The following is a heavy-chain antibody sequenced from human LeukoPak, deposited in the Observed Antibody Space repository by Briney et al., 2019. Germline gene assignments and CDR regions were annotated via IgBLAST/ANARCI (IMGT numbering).Heavy chain of an antibody. Sequence: GGSLRLSCAASVFSFLTSPMSGVRQPPGKGLEWVSAMNNGPGSTFYRDSVRGRFTISRDDSKRTLYLQMNSLRDEDTDTYYCPKTHYLLLEVWVQGTTVTV. J-gene: IGHJ6*02. CDR2: MNNGPGST. D-gene: IGHD2/OR15-2a*01. CDR3: PKTHYLLLEV. CDR1: VFSFLTSP. V-gene: IGHV3-23*01.